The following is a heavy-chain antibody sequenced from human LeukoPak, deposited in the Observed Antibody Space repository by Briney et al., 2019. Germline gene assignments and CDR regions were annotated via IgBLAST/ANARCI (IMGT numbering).Heavy chain of an antibody. CDR1: GFTFSSYV. J-gene: IGHJ6*02. D-gene: IGHD3-22*01. CDR3: AKDLSGSSSGMDV. V-gene: IGHV3-30*18. CDR2: ISYDGSNK. Sequence: GGSLRLSCAASGFTFSSYVMHWVRQAPGKGLEWVAVISYDGSNKYYADSVKGRFTISRDNSKNTLYLQMNSLRAEDTAVYYCAKDLSGSSSGMDVWGQGTTVTVSS.